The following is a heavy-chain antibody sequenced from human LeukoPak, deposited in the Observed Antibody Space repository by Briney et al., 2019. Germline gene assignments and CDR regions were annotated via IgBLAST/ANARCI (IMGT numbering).Heavy chain of an antibody. J-gene: IGHJ4*02. V-gene: IGHV4-39*01. CDR2: IYYSGST. CDR3: ARSIMITFGGVIPHYFDY. CDR1: GGSISSSSYY. D-gene: IGHD3-16*02. Sequence: SETLSLTCTVSGGSISSSSYYWGWIRQPPGKGLEWIGSIYYSGSTYYNPSLKSRVTISVDTSRNQFSLKLSSVTAADTAVYYCARSIMITFGGVIPHYFDYWGQGALVTVSS.